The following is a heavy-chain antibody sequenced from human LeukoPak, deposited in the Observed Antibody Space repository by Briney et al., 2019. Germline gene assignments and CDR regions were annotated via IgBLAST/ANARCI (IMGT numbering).Heavy chain of an antibody. Sequence: GGSLRLSCAASGFTFSSYWRSWVRQAPGKGLEWVANIKQDGSEKYYVNSVKGRFTISRDNAKKSRYLQMNSPRAEDTAVYYCVRSCSSTSCYAVWFDPWGQGTLVTVSS. CDR2: IKQDGSEK. CDR1: GFTFSSYW. CDR3: VRSCSSTSCYAVWFDP. D-gene: IGHD2-2*01. J-gene: IGHJ5*02. V-gene: IGHV3-7*01.